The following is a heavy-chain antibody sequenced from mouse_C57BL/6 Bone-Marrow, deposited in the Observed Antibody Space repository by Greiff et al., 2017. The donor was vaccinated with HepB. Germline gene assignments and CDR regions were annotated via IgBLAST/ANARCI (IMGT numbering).Heavy chain of an antibody. CDR1: GYTFTSYW. CDR3: ARGGYGSSLGY. CDR2: IDPSDSYT. J-gene: IGHJ2*01. V-gene: IGHV1-59*01. D-gene: IGHD1-1*01. Sequence: QVQLQQPGAELVRPGSSVKLSCKASGYTFTSYWMHWVKQRPIQGLEWIGVIDPSDSYTNYNQKFKGKATLTVDTSSSTAYMQLSSLTSEDSAVYYCARGGYGSSLGYWGQGTTLTVSS.